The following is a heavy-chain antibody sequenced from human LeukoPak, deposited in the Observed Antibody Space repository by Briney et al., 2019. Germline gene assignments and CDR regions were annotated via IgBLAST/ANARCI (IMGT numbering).Heavy chain of an antibody. V-gene: IGHV4-59*01. D-gene: IGHD6-13*01. J-gene: IGHJ4*02. CDR2: IYYSGST. CDR3: ARVTTAWYVIGY. Sequence: SETLSLTCTVSGGSISSYYRSWIRQPPGKGLEWIGYIYYSGSTNYNPSLKSRVTISVDTSKNQFSLRLSSVTAADTAIYYCARVTTAWYVIGYWGQGALVTVSS. CDR1: GGSISSYY.